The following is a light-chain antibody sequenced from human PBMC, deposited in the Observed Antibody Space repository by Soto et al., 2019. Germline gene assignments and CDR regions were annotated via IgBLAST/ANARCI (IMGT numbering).Light chain of an antibody. V-gene: IGKV3-11*01. Sequence: EIVLTQSPATLSLSPGERATLSCRASQSISSILAWYQQKPGQAPRLLIYDASNRATGIPLRFSGSGSGTDFTLTISSLEPEDFAVYYCQQSHNWPLTFGGGTKVEIK. CDR3: QQSHNWPLT. CDR2: DAS. J-gene: IGKJ4*01. CDR1: QSISSI.